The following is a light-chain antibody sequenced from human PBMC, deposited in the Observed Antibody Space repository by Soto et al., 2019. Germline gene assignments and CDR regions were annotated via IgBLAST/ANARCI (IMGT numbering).Light chain of an antibody. Sequence: EIVLTQSPAALSVSPGGRATLSCRASQDVMYDLAWYQQKPGQAPRLLVYGASIRATDAPPRFRGSGSGREFRLSISSLQSEDLATDYCQEDRSWPRTFGQGSRVEIK. J-gene: IGKJ1*01. CDR1: QDVMYD. V-gene: IGKV3-15*01. CDR2: GAS. CDR3: QEDRSWPRT.